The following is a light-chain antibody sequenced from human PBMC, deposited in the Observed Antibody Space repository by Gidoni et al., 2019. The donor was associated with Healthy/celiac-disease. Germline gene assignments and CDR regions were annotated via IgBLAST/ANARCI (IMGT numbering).Light chain of an antibody. V-gene: IGKV2-30*01. J-gene: IGKJ1*01. CDR3: MQGTHWPPWT. CDR1: QSLVYSDGNTY. Sequence: DVVMTQSPLSLPVTLGQPASISCRSSQSLVYSDGNTYLNWFQQRPGHSPRRLIYKVSNRDSGVPDRFSGSGSGTDFTLKISRVEAEDVGVYYCMQGTHWPPWTFGQGTKVKSN. CDR2: KVS.